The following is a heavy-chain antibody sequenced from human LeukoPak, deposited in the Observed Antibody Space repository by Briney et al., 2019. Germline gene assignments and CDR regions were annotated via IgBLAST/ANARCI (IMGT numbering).Heavy chain of an antibody. Sequence: PSETLSLTCAVYGGSFSGYYWSWIRQPPGKGLEWIGEINHSGSTNYNPSLKSRVTISVDTSKNQFSLKLSSVTAADTAVYYCAREPTYYYDSSGSDYWGQGTLVTAPQ. V-gene: IGHV4-34*01. J-gene: IGHJ4*02. D-gene: IGHD3-22*01. CDR2: INHSGST. CDR1: GGSFSGYY. CDR3: AREPTYYYDSSGSDY.